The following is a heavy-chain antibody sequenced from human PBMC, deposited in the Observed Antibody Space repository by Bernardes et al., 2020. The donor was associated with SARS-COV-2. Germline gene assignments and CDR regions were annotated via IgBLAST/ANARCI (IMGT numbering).Heavy chain of an antibody. V-gene: IGHV3-21*06. Sequence: GGSLRLSCAASGFTFSSYTRNWARQAPGKGLEWISPISTSSSYISYSDSVRGRFAISRDNAKNSVSLQMNSLRAEDTAVYYCARVDFSNLYYFDYWGQGTPVTVSS. J-gene: IGHJ4*02. CDR2: ISTSSSYI. D-gene: IGHD4-4*01. CDR3: ARVDFSNLYYFDY. CDR1: GFTFSSYT.